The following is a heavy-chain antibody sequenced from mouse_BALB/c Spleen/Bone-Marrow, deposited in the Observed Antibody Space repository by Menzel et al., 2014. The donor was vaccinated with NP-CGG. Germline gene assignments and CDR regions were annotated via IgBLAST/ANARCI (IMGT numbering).Heavy chain of an antibody. J-gene: IGHJ1*01. CDR3: ARARSTVITTWYLDV. CDR2: FAPGSGNT. Sequence: DLVKPGASVKLSCKASGYTFTSYWINWIKQRPGQGLEWIGRFAPGSGNTYYNEMFKGKATLTVDTSSSTAYIQLSSPSSEDSAVYFCARARSTVITTWYLDVWGAGTTVTVSS. V-gene: IGHV1S41*01. D-gene: IGHD2-4*01. CDR1: GYTFTSYW.